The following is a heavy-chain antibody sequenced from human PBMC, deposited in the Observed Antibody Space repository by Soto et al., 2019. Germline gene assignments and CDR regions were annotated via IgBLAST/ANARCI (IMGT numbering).Heavy chain of an antibody. CDR2: IRRIAYRGTT. CDR3: SRSLAIDFDS. Sequence: PGGSLRLSCSASGFNFAAYTMSWVRLTPGKGLEWVGFIRRIAYRGTTDYAASVKGRFTISRDDSRKIVYLQMSRLKIEDTAVYYCSRSLAIDFDSWGQGTLVTVSS. V-gene: IGHV3-49*04. CDR1: GFNFAAYT. J-gene: IGHJ4*02.